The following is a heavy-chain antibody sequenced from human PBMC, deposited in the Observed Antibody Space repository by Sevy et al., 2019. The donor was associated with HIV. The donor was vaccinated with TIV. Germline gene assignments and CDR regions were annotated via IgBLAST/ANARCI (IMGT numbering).Heavy chain of an antibody. CDR2: ISYDGSNK. Sequence: GGSLRLSCAASGFIFSSYAMHWVRQAPGKGLEWVAVISYDGSNKYYADSVKGRFTISRDNSKNTLYLQMNSLRAEDTAVYYCARAGGYSYGYVLSYYYYGMDVWGQGTTVTVSS. V-gene: IGHV3-30-3*01. D-gene: IGHD5-18*01. CDR1: GFIFSSYA. J-gene: IGHJ6*02. CDR3: ARAGGYSYGYVLSYYYYGMDV.